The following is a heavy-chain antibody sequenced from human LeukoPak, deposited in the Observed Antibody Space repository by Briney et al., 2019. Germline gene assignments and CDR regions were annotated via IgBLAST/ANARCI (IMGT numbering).Heavy chain of an antibody. CDR1: GFTFSNAW. CDR3: TTDPENY. J-gene: IGHJ4*02. CDR2: IKSKTDGRTT. D-gene: IGHD1-14*01. Sequence: GGSLRLSCAASGFTFSNAWMSWVRQAPGKGLEWVGRIKSKTDGRTTDYAAPVKGRFTISRDDSKNTLYLQMNSLKTEDTAVYYCTTDPENYWGQGTLVTVSS. V-gene: IGHV3-15*01.